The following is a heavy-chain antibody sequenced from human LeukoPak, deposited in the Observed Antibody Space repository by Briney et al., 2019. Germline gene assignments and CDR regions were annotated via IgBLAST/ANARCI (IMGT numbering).Heavy chain of an antibody. V-gene: IGHV1-8*01. CDR3: ARGHGVWYYFDSSGSLFDY. CDR2: MNPNSGNT. CDR1: GYTFTSYD. D-gene: IGHD3-22*01. Sequence: GASVKVSCKASGYTFTSYDINWVRQATGQGLEWMGWMNPNSGNTGYAQKFQGRVTMTRNTSISTAYLEMSSLTSEDTAVYYCARGHGVWYYFDSSGSLFDYWGREPWSPSPQ. J-gene: IGHJ4*02.